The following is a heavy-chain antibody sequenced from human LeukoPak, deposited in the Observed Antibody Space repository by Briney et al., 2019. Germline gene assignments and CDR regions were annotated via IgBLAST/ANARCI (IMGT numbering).Heavy chain of an antibody. Sequence: MTSETLSLTCAVSGGSISSGGYYWSWIRQHPGKGLEWIGYIYYSGSTYYNPSLKSRVTISVDTSKNQFSLKLSSVTAADTAVYYCARDGKVTAIPGGYYYGMDVWGQGTTVTVSS. CDR1: GGSISSGGYY. V-gene: IGHV4-31*11. J-gene: IGHJ6*02. CDR3: ARDGKVTAIPGGYYYGMDV. D-gene: IGHD2-21*02. CDR2: IYYSGST.